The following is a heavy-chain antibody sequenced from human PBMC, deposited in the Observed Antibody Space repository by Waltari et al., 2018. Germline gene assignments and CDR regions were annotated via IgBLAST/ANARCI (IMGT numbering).Heavy chain of an antibody. Sequence: EVQLVESGGDLVQPGGSLRLPCVASGFTFSNYWMHWVRQAPGKGLVWVSRIKGDGGTTDYADSVKGRFTVSRDNAKNTLYLQMNSLRGEDTAVYYCVKIMLGGDFDCWGQGTLVTVSS. CDR3: VKIMLGGDFDC. V-gene: IGHV3-74*01. CDR2: IKGDGGTT. CDR1: GFTFSNYW. D-gene: IGHD3-10*02. J-gene: IGHJ4*02.